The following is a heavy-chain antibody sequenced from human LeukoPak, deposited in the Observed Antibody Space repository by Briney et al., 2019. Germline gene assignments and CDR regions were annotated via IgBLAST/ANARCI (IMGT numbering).Heavy chain of an antibody. Sequence: ASVKVSCTASGYTFTGYYMHWVRQAPGQGLEWMGWINPNSGGTNYAQKFQGRVTMTRDTPISTAYMELSRLRSDDTAVYYCARVIVATMSLDYWGQGTLVTVSS. CDR3: ARVIVATMSLDY. J-gene: IGHJ4*02. V-gene: IGHV1-2*02. CDR1: GYTFTGYY. CDR2: INPNSGGT. D-gene: IGHD5-12*01.